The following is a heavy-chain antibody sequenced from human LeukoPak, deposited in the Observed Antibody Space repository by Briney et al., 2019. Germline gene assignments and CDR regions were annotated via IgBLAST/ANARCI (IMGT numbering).Heavy chain of an antibody. CDR2: IIPIFGTA. V-gene: IGHV1-69*05. J-gene: IGHJ4*02. CDR3: AMRPMVVTAPFDY. CDR1: GGTFSSYA. Sequence: EASVKVSCKASGGTFSSYAISWVRQAPGQGLESMGGIIPIFGTANYAQKFQGRVTITTDESTSTAYMELSSLRSEDTAVYYCAMRPMVVTAPFDYWGQGTLVTVSS. D-gene: IGHD4-23*01.